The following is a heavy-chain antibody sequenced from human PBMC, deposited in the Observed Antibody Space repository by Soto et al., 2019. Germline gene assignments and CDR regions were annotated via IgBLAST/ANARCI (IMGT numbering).Heavy chain of an antibody. CDR3: ARDLDAEGAFDI. Sequence: GESLKISCAASGFTFSSYAMHWVRQAPGKGLEWVAVISYDGSNKYYADSVKGRFTISRDNSKNTLYLQMNSLRAEDTAVYYCARDLDAEGAFDIWGQGTMVTVSS. CDR1: GFTFSSYA. V-gene: IGHV3-30-3*01. J-gene: IGHJ3*02. CDR2: ISYDGSNK.